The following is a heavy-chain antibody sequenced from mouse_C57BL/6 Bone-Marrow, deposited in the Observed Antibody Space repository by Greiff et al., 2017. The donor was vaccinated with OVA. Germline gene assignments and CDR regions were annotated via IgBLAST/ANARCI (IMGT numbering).Heavy chain of an antibody. CDR1: GYSITSDY. V-gene: IGHV3-8*01. D-gene: IGHD1-1*01. CDR2: ISYSGST. CDR3: ARSCGSSTYYAMDY. J-gene: IGHJ4*01. Sequence: EVKLLESGPGLAKPSQTLSLTCSVTGYSITSDYWNWIRKFPGNKLEYMGYISYSGSTYYNPSLKSRSSITRDTSKDQYYLQLNSVTTKDAATYYCARSCGSSTYYAMDYWGQGTSVTVSS.